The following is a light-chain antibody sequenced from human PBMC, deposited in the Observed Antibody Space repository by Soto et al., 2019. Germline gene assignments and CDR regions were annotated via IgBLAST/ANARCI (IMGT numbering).Light chain of an antibody. J-gene: IGKJ4*01. CDR1: QSVTSN. CDR3: QQVNVYPST. Sequence: EIVMTQSPATLSVSPGERATLSCRASQSVTSNLAWYQQKPGQAPKLLIFGASMRATGIPARFSGSGSGTEFTLTISSLQSEDFAVYYCQQVNVYPSTFGGGTKVEIK. V-gene: IGKV3-15*01. CDR2: GAS.